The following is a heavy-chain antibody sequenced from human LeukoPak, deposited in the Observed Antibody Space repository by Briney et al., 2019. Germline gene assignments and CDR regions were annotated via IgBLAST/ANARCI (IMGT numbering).Heavy chain of an antibody. J-gene: IGHJ4*02. CDR3: ARAFHYYDSSDY. V-gene: IGHV3-7*01. CDR2: IKQDGSEK. CDR1: GFTFSRYW. D-gene: IGHD3-22*01. Sequence: GGSLRLSCAASGFTFSRYWMSWVRQAPGKGLEWVANIKQDGSEKYYVDSVKGRFTISRDNAKNSLYLQMNSLRAEDTAVYYCARAFHYYDSSDYWGQGTLVTVSS.